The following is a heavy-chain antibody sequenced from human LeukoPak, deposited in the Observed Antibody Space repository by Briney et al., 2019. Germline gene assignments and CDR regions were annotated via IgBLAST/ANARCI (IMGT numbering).Heavy chain of an antibody. CDR3: ARWLQIYYYFDF. J-gene: IGHJ4*02. Sequence: GGSLRLSCAASGFTFNNYAMSWVRQAPGKGLEWVSGISGSGGSTYYADSVKGRFTISRDNSKNTLYLRMNSLRAEDTAVYYCARWLQIYYYFDFWGQGTLVPVSS. D-gene: IGHD5-24*01. CDR1: GFTFNNYA. V-gene: IGHV3-23*01. CDR2: ISGSGGST.